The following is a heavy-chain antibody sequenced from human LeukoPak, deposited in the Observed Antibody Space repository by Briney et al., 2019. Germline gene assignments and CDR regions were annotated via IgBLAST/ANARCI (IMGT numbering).Heavy chain of an antibody. D-gene: IGHD3-16*02. CDR3: ARHVRQADYVWGSYRPIDY. V-gene: IGHV4-39*01. CDR1: GGSISSSSYY. Sequence: SETLSLTCTVSGGSISSSSYYWGWIRQPPGKGLEWIGSIYYSGSTYYNPSLKSRVTISVDTSKSQFSLKLSSVTAADTAVYYCARHVRQADYVWGSYRPIDYWGQGTLVTVSS. J-gene: IGHJ4*02. CDR2: IYYSGST.